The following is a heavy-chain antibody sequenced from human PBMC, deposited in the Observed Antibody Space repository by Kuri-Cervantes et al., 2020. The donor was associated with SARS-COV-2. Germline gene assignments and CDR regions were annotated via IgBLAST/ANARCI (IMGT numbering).Heavy chain of an antibody. D-gene: IGHD3-22*01. J-gene: IGHJ6*02. CDR3: ARVPYSPLRRDDYYYDSGVPWYYYYGMDV. Sequence: ASVKVSCKASGYTFTSYGISWVRQAPGQGLEWMGWISAYNGNTNYAQKLQGRVTMTTDTSTSTAYMELRSLRSDDTAVYYCARVPYSPLRRDDYYYDSGVPWYYYYGMDVWGQGTTVTVSS. CDR2: ISAYNGNT. V-gene: IGHV1-18*04. CDR1: GYTFTSYG.